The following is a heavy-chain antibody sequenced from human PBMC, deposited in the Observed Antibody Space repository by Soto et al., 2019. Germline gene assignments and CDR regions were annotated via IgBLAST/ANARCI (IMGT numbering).Heavy chain of an antibody. CDR2: IYRTGST. D-gene: IGHD1-7*01. CDR1: GGSFTSNNW. V-gene: IGHV4-4*02. J-gene: IGHJ4*02. Sequence: SETLSLTCAVSGGSFTSNNWWTWVRQPPGQGLEWIGEIYRTGSTNYNPSLKSRVTISLDKSANQFSLKVPSLTAADTAVYYCASRDPGTSVDYWGQGTLVTVSS. CDR3: ASRDPGTSVDY.